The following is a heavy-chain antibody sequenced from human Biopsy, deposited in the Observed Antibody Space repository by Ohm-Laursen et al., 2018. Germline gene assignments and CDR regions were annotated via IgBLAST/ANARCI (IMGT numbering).Heavy chain of an antibody. CDR3: ARDGKRWDYSTYFSWHFDL. Sequence: SLRLSCAASGFTFTSYAMHWVRQAPGKGLEWVAVISYDGSGEYYADSLQGRFIISRDNPKNTVDLQMNSLRAEDTAVYFCARDGKRWDYSTYFSWHFDLWGRGTLVTVSS. CDR1: GFTFTSYA. D-gene: IGHD4-11*01. J-gene: IGHJ2*01. CDR2: ISYDGSGE. V-gene: IGHV3-30*03.